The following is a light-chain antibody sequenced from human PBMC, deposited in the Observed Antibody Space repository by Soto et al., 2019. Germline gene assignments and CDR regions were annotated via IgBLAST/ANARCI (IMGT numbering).Light chain of an antibody. CDR1: SSDVGNYNY. CDR3: TSPTPGSLYV. CDR2: MVS. V-gene: IGLV2-14*01. J-gene: IGLJ1*01. Sequence: QSALTQPASVSGSPGQSITISCAGTSSDVGNYNYVSWYQQHPGRVPKLLIYMVSNRPSGVSNRFSGSKSGNTASLTISGLQAEDEADYFCTSPTPGSLYVGGTGTKVTVL.